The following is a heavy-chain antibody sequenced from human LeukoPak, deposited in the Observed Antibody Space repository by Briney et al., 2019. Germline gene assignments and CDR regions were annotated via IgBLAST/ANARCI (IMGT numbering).Heavy chain of an antibody. CDR3: AKDSSVVVPAAIKYVESTSGLDAFDI. Sequence: GGSLRLSCAASGFTFSSYAMSWVRQAPGKGLEWVSAISGSGGSTYYADSVKGRFTISRDNSKNTLYLQMNSLRAEDTAVYYCAKDSSVVVPAAIKYVESTSGLDAFDIWGQGTMVTVSS. CDR1: GFTFSSYA. V-gene: IGHV3-23*01. D-gene: IGHD2-2*01. J-gene: IGHJ3*02. CDR2: ISGSGGST.